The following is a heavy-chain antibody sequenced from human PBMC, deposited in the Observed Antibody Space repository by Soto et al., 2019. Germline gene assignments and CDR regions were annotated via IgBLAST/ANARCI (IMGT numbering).Heavy chain of an antibody. CDR1: GGSISSYY. CDR2: IYYSGST. J-gene: IGHJ4*02. D-gene: IGHD3-22*01. CDR3: ARFSYYDSSGYRSPNFDY. V-gene: IGHV4-59*01. Sequence: SETLSLTCTVSGGSISSYYWSWIRQPPGKGLEWIGYIYYSGSTNYNPSLTSRATISVDTSKNQFSLKLSSVTAADTAVYYCARFSYYDSSGYRSPNFDYWGQGTLVTVSS.